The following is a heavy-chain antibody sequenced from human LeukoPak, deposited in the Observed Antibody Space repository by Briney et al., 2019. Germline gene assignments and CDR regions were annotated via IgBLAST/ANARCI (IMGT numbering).Heavy chain of an antibody. J-gene: IGHJ5*02. Sequence: ASVKVSCKASGYTFTSYYMHWVRRAPGQGLEWMGIINPNGGSTSYAQKFQGRVTMTRDTSTSTVYMELSSLRSEDTAVYYCARDQVATVEGFDPWGQGTLVTVSS. CDR1: GYTFTSYY. V-gene: IGHV1-46*01. CDR3: ARDQVATVEGFDP. D-gene: IGHD4-23*01. CDR2: INPNGGST.